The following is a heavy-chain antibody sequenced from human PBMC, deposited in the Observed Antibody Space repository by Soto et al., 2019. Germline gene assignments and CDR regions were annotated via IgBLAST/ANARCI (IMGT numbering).Heavy chain of an antibody. CDR3: TRISLVGATGGRYFDY. CDR2: IKNKANSYTT. CDR1: GFIFSDHY. Sequence: VQLVESGGGLVQPGGSLRLSCAASGFIFSDHYMDWVRQAPGKGLEWVGRIKNKANSYTTEYAASVKGSFTISSDDSKNSLYLQMNSLKTEDTAVYYCTRISLVGATGGRYFDYWGQGTLLTVSS. D-gene: IGHD1-26*01. J-gene: IGHJ4*02. V-gene: IGHV3-72*01.